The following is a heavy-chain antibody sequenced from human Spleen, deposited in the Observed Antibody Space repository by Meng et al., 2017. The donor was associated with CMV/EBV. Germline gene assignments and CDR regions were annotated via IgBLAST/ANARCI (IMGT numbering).Heavy chain of an antibody. D-gene: IGHD3-22*01. Sequence: GESLKISCAASGFTFSNYAMHWVRQAPGKGLDWVAVLLYDGSNKYYADSVKGRFTISRDNSKNTLYLQMNSLRAEDTAVYYCAKGRVGDSSGYYLDYWGQGTLVTVSS. CDR3: AKGRVGDSSGYYLDY. CDR2: LLYDGSNK. J-gene: IGHJ4*02. V-gene: IGHV3-30-3*01. CDR1: GFTFSNYA.